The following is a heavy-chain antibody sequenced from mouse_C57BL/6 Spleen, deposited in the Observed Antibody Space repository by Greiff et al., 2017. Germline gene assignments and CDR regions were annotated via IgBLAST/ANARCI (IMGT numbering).Heavy chain of an antibody. CDR2: INPSNGGT. D-gene: IGHD2-1*01. J-gene: IGHJ2*01. CDR3: ARCHYDNLYFDY. V-gene: IGHV1-53*01. Sequence: QVQLKQPGTELVKPGASVKLSCKASGYTFTSYWMHWVKQRPGQGLEWIGNINPSNGGTNYNEKFKSKATLTVDKSSSTAYMQRSSLTSEDSAVYYCARCHYDNLYFDYWGQGTTLTVSS. CDR1: GYTFTSYW.